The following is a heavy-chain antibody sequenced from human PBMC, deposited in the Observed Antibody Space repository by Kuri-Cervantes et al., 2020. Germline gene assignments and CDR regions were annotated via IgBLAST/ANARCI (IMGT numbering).Heavy chain of an antibody. Sequence: SETLSLTCTVSGGSISSYYWSWIRQPPGKGLEWIGYIYYSGSTNYNPSLKSRVTISVDTSKNQFSLKLSSVTAADTAVYYCARGVYDYVWGSYLPWFDPWGQGTLVPVS. CDR2: IYYSGST. J-gene: IGHJ5*02. CDR1: GGSISSYY. V-gene: IGHV4-59*01. CDR3: ARGVYDYVWGSYLPWFDP. D-gene: IGHD3-16*02.